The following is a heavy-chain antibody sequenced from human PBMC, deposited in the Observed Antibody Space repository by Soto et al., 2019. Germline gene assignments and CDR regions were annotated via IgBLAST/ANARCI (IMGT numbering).Heavy chain of an antibody. CDR3: ARDQGYGDYFSFDP. J-gene: IGHJ5*02. V-gene: IGHV4-39*07. CDR2: IYYSGTT. Sequence: SETLSLTCTVSGDSITSNSYFWAWIRQPPGKGLEWIGCIYYSGTTNYNPSLKSRVTISVDTSKNQFSLKLSSVTAADTAVYYCARDQGYGDYFSFDPWGQGTLVTVSS. CDR1: GDSITSNSYF. D-gene: IGHD4-17*01.